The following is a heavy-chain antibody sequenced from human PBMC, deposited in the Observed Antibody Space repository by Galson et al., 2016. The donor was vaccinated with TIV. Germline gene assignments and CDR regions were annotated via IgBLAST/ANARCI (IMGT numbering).Heavy chain of an antibody. D-gene: IGHD1-26*01. CDR2: ISSSSSYI. CDR1: GLTFSSFS. Sequence: SLRLSCAASGLTFSSFSMNWVHQAPGKGLEWVSSISSSSSYIYYADSVKGRFTISRDNAKNSLYLQVNSLRAEDTAVYYCARDGVGATFDYWGQGTLVTVSS. V-gene: IGHV3-21*01. J-gene: IGHJ4*02. CDR3: ARDGVGATFDY.